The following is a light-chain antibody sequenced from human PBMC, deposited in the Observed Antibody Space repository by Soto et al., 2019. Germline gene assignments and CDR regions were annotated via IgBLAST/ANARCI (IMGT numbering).Light chain of an antibody. CDR1: SSDVGGYNF. J-gene: IGLJ1*01. Sequence: QSALTQPRSVSGSPGQSVTISCTGTSSDVGGYNFVSWYQQHPDKAPKLVIYDVSERPSGVPDRFSGSKSGNTASLTVSGLQADDEAEYYCCSYAGNSFYVFGTGTKVTVL. CDR2: DVS. CDR3: CSYAGNSFYV. V-gene: IGLV2-11*01.